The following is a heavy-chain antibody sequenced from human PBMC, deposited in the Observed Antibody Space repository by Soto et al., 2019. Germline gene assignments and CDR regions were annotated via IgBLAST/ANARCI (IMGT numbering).Heavy chain of an antibody. CDR2: VAHDGSYK. J-gene: IGHJ3*01. CDR1: GFNFTRHA. CDR3: ARGRSLVGPSVLVVFDL. Sequence: QVQLVESGGGVVQPGRSLRLSCAASGFNFTRHAMHWVRQAPGKGLEWVAVVAHDGSYKFYTDSVKGRFSISRDNSKSTLSLRMDSLRAEETAVYYCARGRSLVGPSVLVVFDLWGQGTVVTVSS. D-gene: IGHD2-15*01. V-gene: IGHV3-30-3*01.